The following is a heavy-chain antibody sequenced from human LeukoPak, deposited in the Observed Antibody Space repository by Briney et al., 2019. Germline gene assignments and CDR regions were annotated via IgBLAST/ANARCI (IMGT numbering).Heavy chain of an antibody. J-gene: IGHJ6*03. Sequence: GGSLRLSCAASGFTFSSYGMYWVRQAPGKGLEWVAFIRYDGSNKYYADSVKGRFTVSRDNSKNTLYLQMKSLRAEDTAVYYCARDPYSGAYFEGYYHYYMDVWGKGTTVTVSS. D-gene: IGHD3-9*01. CDR1: GFTFSSYG. CDR2: IRYDGSNK. CDR3: ARDPYSGAYFEGYYHYYMDV. V-gene: IGHV3-30*02.